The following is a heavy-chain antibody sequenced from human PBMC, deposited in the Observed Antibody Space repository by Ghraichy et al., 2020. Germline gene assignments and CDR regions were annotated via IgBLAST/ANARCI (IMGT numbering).Heavy chain of an antibody. V-gene: IGHV4-34*01. CDR2: INHSGST. J-gene: IGHJ6*02. D-gene: IGHD1-14*01. CDR3: AIPTGPIAPHYYYGMDV. CDR1: GGSFSGYY. Sequence: SETLSLTCAVYGGSFSGYYWSWIRQPPGKGLEWIGEINHSGSTNYNPSLKSRVTISVDTSKNQFSLKLSSVTAADTAVYYCAIPTGPIAPHYYYGMDVWGQGTTVTVSS.